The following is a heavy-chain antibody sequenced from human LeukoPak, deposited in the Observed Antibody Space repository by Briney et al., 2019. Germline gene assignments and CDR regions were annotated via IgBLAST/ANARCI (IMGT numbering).Heavy chain of an antibody. D-gene: IGHD3-9*01. CDR2: INPSGGST. J-gene: IGHJ6*03. V-gene: IGHV1-46*01. CDR3: ARGGTPRYFDWLPIPAGFYYYYMDV. CDR1: GYTFTSYY. Sequence: ASVKVSCKASGYTFTSYYMHWVRQAPGQGLEWMGIINPSGGSTSYAQKFQGRVTMTRDTSTSTVYMELSSLRSEDTAVYYCARGGTPRYFDWLPIPAGFYYYYMDVWGKGTTVTISS.